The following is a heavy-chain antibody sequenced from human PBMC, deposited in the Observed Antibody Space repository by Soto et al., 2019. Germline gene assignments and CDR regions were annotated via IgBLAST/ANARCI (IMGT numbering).Heavy chain of an antibody. Sequence: VQLVESGGGLVQPGGSLRLSCAASGFTFSSYWIHWVRQAPGKGLVWVSRIKYDGSTANYADSVKGRFTITRDNAKDTVYLQMNSLRGEDTAAYYCARGAYGAWYFDSWGRGTLVTVSS. CDR2: IKYDGSTA. V-gene: IGHV3-74*01. CDR3: ARGAYGAWYFDS. J-gene: IGHJ2*01. CDR1: GFTFSSYW. D-gene: IGHD2-21*01.